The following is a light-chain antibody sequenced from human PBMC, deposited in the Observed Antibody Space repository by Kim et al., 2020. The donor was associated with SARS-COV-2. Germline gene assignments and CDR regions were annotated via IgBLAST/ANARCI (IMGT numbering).Light chain of an antibody. CDR3: SSYATSRSYV. Sequence: GQSITICCTGARSDIGTYNYVSWYQQYPAKAPKLMIYDVNKRPSGVSNRFSGSKSGNTASLTISGLQAEDEADYYCSSYATSRSYVFGTGTKVTVL. CDR2: DVN. J-gene: IGLJ1*01. CDR1: RSDIGTYNY. V-gene: IGLV2-14*03.